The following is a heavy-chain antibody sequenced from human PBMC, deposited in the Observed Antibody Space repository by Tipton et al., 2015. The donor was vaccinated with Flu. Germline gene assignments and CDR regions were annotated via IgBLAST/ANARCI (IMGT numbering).Heavy chain of an antibody. D-gene: IGHD3-10*01. V-gene: IGHV4-61*02. J-gene: IGHJ5*02. Sequence: TLSLTCTVSGGSISSGSYYWSWIRQPAGEGLEWIGRIYTSGSTNYNPSLKSRVTISVDTSKNQFSLKLSSVTAADTAVYYCARDLFGEKDWFDPWGQGTLVTVSS. CDR3: ARDLFGEKDWFDP. CDR2: IYTSGST. CDR1: GGSISSGSYY.